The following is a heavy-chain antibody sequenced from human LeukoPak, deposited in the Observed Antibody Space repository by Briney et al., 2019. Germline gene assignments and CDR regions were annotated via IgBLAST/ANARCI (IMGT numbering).Heavy chain of an antibody. CDR1: GGSISSSSYY. V-gene: IGHV4-39*07. Sequence: SETLSLTCTVSGGSISSSSYYWGCIRQPPGKGLECIGSIYYSGSTYYNPSLKSRVTISVDTSKNQFSLKLSSVTAADTAVYYCAGTAVVTTDVFDIWGQGTRVTVSS. J-gene: IGHJ3*02. CDR2: IYYSGST. D-gene: IGHD4-23*01. CDR3: AGTAVVTTDVFDI.